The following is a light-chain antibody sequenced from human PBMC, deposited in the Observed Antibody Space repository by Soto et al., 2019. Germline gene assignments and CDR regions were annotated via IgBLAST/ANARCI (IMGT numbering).Light chain of an antibody. CDR1: QTINTY. V-gene: IGKV1-39*01. Sequence: DIRMTQSPSSLSASVGDRVTITCRASQTINTYLNWYHHKPGKAPKLLIHAASSLQSGVPSRFSGSGSGTDFTLTISSLQPEDFATYYCQQSYRAPLTFGPGTKVGI. J-gene: IGKJ3*01. CDR2: AAS. CDR3: QQSYRAPLT.